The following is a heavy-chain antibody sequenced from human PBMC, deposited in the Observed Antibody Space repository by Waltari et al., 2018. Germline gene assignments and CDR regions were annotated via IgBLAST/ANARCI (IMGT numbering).Heavy chain of an antibody. D-gene: IGHD5-18*01. V-gene: IGHV4-34*01. CDR3: ARGRLRGYSYGDS. Sequence: QLQLQQWGAGLLKHSGTLSPTCAVYGGAFSVYYWTWIRQPPGKGLEWIGEINHSGSTNYNPSLKSRVTISVDTSKNQFSLKLSSVTAADTAVYYCARGRLRGYSYGDSWGQGTTVTVSS. CDR2: INHSGST. CDR1: GGAFSVYY. J-gene: IGHJ6*02.